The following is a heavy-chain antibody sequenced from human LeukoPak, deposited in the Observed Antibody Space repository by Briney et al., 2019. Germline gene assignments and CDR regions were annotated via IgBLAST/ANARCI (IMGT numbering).Heavy chain of an antibody. CDR2: INPNSGGT. CDR3: ARDSCSGGSCYSFFDY. Sequence: ASVKVSCKASGHTFTGYYMHWVRQAPGQGLEWMGWINPNSGGTNYAQKVQGRVTMTRDTSISTAYMELSRLRSDDTAVYYCARDSCSGGSCYSFFDYWGQGTLVTVSS. CDR1: GHTFTGYY. D-gene: IGHD2-15*01. V-gene: IGHV1-2*02. J-gene: IGHJ4*02.